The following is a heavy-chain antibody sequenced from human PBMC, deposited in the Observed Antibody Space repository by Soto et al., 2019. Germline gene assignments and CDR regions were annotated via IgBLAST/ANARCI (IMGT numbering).Heavy chain of an antibody. CDR2: ITASGDST. CDR3: AKDEISRGWYPDAYYYYYGLGV. CDR1: GFTFSSYA. V-gene: IGHV3-23*01. J-gene: IGHJ6*02. D-gene: IGHD6-19*01. Sequence: EVQLLESGGGLVQPGGSRRLSCAASGFTFSSYAMTWVRQAPGKGLEWVSTITASGDSTYYADSVKGRFTISRDNSKNTLHLQMSSLRAEDTAVYYCAKDEISRGWYPDAYYYYYGLGVWGPGTTVTVS.